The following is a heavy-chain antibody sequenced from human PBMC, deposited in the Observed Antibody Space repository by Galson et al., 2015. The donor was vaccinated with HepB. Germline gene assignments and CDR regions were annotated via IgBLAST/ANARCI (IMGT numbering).Heavy chain of an antibody. CDR2: INSDYGNT. V-gene: IGHV1-3*04. D-gene: IGHD3-10*01. J-gene: IGHJ4*02. Sequence: SVKVSCKASGYSFVLYTIHWVRQAPGHSLEWMGWINSDYGNTIYSQKFQDRFTISRATSETTVYMELSGLTSEDTAVYFRARAGGLYGSGRHFDSWGQGTQVTVSS. CDR3: ARAGGLYGSGRHFDS. CDR1: GYSFVLYT.